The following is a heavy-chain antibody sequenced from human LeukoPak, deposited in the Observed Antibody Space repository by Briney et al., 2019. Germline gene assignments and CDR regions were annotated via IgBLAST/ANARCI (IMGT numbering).Heavy chain of an antibody. J-gene: IGHJ3*02. CDR3: AAYREHYSHLPHAFDI. V-gene: IGHV4-61*02. Sequence: SQTLSLTCTVSGDSISSNSYSWSWIRQAAGKGLEWIGRIYPSGIPHYNPALNSRVTMSMDTSKNQFSLKLTSATAADTAVYYCAAYREHYSHLPHAFDIWGQGTMVTVSS. CDR1: GDSISSNSYS. CDR2: IYPSGIP. D-gene: IGHD4-11*01.